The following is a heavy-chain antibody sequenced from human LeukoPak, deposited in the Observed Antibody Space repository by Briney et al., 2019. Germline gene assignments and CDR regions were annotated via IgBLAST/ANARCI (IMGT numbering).Heavy chain of an antibody. D-gene: IGHD2-2*02. J-gene: IGHJ6*02. V-gene: IGHV4-59*01. CDR3: ARPRAYQLLYWNYYYYGMDV. CDR2: IYYSGST. CDR1: GGSISSYY. Sequence: SETLSLTCTVSGGSISSYYWSWIRQPPGKGLEWIGYIYYSGSTNYNPSLKSRVTISVDTSKNQFSLKLSSVTAADTAVYYCARPRAYQLLYWNYYYYGMDVWGQGTTVTVSS.